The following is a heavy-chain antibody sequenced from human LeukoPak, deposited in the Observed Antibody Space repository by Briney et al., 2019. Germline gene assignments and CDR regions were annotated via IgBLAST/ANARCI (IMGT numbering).Heavy chain of an antibody. CDR2: ITSAGAT. Sequence: GGSLRLSCAASGFTVSNNYMTWVRQAPGEGMDCVSVITSAGATYYADSVKGRFIISRDNSQNTLYLQMNSLRAEDTAVYYCASRESPGYYYGMDVWGQGTTVTVSS. J-gene: IGHJ6*02. CDR3: ASRESPGYYYGMDV. CDR1: GFTVSNNY. V-gene: IGHV3-66*01. D-gene: IGHD3-10*01.